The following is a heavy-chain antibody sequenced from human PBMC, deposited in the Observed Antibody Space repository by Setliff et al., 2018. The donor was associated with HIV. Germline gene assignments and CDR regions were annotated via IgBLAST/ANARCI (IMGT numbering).Heavy chain of an antibody. CDR1: GASIKDYY. Sequence: SETLSLTCTVSGASIKDYYWNWIRQPPGKGLEWIGFAHHSGVTSYNPSLHSRVTTSMVPSKNQFSLDLSSVTAADTAKYYCARAKTIGVSAVFFDPWGQGRPVTVSS. J-gene: IGHJ5*02. CDR3: ARAKTIGVSAVFFDP. D-gene: IGHD3-3*01. CDR2: AHHSGVT. V-gene: IGHV4-59*08.